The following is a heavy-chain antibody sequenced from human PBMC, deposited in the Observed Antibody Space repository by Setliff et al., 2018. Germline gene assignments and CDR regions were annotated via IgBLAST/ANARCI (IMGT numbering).Heavy chain of an antibody. CDR1: GFTFSGYS. V-gene: IGHV3-20*04. CDR3: ARDSGFGGTFDY. CDR2: IDWNGYNT. Sequence: GGSLRLSCEASGFTFSGYSMSWVRQAPGKGLEWVAAIDWNGYNTGYEDSVKGRFIISRDNAKNSLSLEMNSLRGEDSALYYCARDSGFGGTFDYWGQGALVTVSS. J-gene: IGHJ4*02. D-gene: IGHD6-25*01.